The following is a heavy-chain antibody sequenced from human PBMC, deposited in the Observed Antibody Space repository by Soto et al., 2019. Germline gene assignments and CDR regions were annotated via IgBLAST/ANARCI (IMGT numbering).Heavy chain of an antibody. CDR1: GGTFNIYT. Sequence: GASVKVACTASGGTFNIYTSSWVRQENGQGLEWMGRIIPILGIANYAQKFQGRVTITADKSTSTAYMELSSLRSEDTAVYYCARDRWGSNGYGSLDYWGQGTLVTVSS. J-gene: IGHJ4*02. V-gene: IGHV1-69*04. D-gene: IGHD3-16*01. CDR3: ARDRWGSNGYGSLDY. CDR2: IIPILGIA.